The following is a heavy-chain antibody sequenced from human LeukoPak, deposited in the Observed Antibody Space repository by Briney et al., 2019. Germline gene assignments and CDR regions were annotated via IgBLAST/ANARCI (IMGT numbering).Heavy chain of an antibody. V-gene: IGHV3-21*01. CDR3: ARDYGDPYYFDY. CDR1: GFTFRSYS. J-gene: IGHJ4*02. D-gene: IGHD4-17*01. Sequence: GGSLRLSCGACGFTFRSYSMICVRQAPGKGVEGVSFISSSSSYIYYADSVKGRFTISRDNAKNSLYLKMNSMSAEDTAVYYCARDYGDPYYFDYWGQGTLVTVSS. CDR2: ISSSSSYI.